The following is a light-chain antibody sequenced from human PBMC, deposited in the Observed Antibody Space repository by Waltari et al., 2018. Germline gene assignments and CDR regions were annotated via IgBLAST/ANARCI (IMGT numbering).Light chain of an antibody. CDR2: YDS. CDR1: NIGSKS. CDR3: VVWHSTIGRQGV. Sequence: SYVVTQSPSVSVAPGETARITCGGDNIGSKSVHWYQQRPGQAPVLVISYDSDRPSVIRSRFTGSNTGNTATLTISWVEAEDGADYYGVVWHSTIGRQGVFGGGTKLAVL. J-gene: IGLJ2*01. V-gene: IGLV3-21*04.